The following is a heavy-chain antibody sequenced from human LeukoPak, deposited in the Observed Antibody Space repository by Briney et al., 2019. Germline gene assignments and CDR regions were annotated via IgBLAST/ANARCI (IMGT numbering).Heavy chain of an antibody. CDR1: GFTLGDYA. J-gene: IGHJ4*02. Sequence: GGSLRLSCAASGFTLGDYAMHWVRQAPGKGLEWVSSISWNSGTIVYADSVKGRFTISRDNAKNSLYLQMNSLRAEDTALYYCARSVELVRGYFDYWGQGTLVTVSS. CDR3: ARSVELVRGYFDY. V-gene: IGHV3-9*01. CDR2: ISWNSGTI. D-gene: IGHD3-10*01.